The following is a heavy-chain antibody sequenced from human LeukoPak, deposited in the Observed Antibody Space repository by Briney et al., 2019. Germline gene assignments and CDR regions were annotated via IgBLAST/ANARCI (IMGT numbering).Heavy chain of an antibody. J-gene: IGHJ4*02. V-gene: IGHV4-39*01. CDR2: IYYSGST. CDR1: GGSISSPTYY. Sequence: SSETLSLTCTVSGGSISSPTYYWGWIRQPPGKGLEWIVSIYYSGSTYYNPSLKSRVTISVDTSKNQFSLKLSSVTAADTAVYYCASIYYDSSGYTFDYWGQGTLVTVSS. D-gene: IGHD3-22*01. CDR3: ASIYYDSSGYTFDY.